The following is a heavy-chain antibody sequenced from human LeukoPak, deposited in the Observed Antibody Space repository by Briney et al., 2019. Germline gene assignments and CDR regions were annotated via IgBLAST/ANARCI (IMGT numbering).Heavy chain of an antibody. D-gene: IGHD3-22*01. V-gene: IGHV1-8*02. CDR2: MNPNSGNT. J-gene: IGHJ5*02. CDR3: ARAPPMIGVWFDP. CDR1: GGTFSSYA. Sequence: ASVKVSCKASGGTFSSYAISWVRQAPGQGLEWMGWMNPNSGNTGYAQKFQGRVTMTRNTSISTAYMELSSLRSEDTAVYYCARAPPMIGVWFDPWGQGTLVTVSS.